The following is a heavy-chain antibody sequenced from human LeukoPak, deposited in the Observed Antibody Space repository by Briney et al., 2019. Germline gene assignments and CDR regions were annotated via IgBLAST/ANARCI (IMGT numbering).Heavy chain of an antibody. CDR3: TRGLKLPFD. Sequence: SGTLSLTCAVSGGSISSSNWWSWVRQPPGKGLEWIGEIYHSGSTNYNPSLKSRVTISVDMSKNHFSLKLSSMTAADTAVYYCTRGLKLPFDWGQGTLVTVSS. J-gene: IGHJ4*02. CDR1: GGSISSSNW. V-gene: IGHV4-4*02. CDR2: IYHSGST.